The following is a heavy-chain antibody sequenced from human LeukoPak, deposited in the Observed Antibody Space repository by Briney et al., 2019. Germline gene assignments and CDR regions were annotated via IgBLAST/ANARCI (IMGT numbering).Heavy chain of an antibody. CDR3: VRRGPNNSGLDY. Sequence: GGSLRLSCAASGFTFSRYSFNWVRQAPGKGLDWVASITSICSYIYYADSVQGRFAVSRDNAKNLLYLQMNSLRAEDTAVFYCVRRGPNNSGLDYWGQGTLVTVSS. CDR1: GFTFSRYS. D-gene: IGHD5-12*01. CDR2: ITSICSYI. V-gene: IGHV3-21*01. J-gene: IGHJ4*02.